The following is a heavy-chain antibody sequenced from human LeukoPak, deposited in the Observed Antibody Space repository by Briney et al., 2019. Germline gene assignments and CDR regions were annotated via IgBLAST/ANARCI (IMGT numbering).Heavy chain of an antibody. V-gene: IGHV4-34*01. CDR1: GGSFSGYY. J-gene: IGHJ6*02. CDR3: ARGGTTSWYYYYGMDV. CDR2: INHSGST. Sequence: SETLSLTCAVYGGSFSGYYWSWIRQPPGKGLEWIGEINHSGSTNYNPSLKIRVTISVDTSKNQFSLKLSSVTAADTAVYYCARGGTTSWYYYYGMDVWGQGTTVTVSS. D-gene: IGHD4-17*01.